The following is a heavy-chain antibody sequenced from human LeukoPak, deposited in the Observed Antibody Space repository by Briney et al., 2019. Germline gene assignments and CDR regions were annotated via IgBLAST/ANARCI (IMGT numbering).Heavy chain of an antibody. CDR1: GYAFSDYY. V-gene: IGHV1-2*02. D-gene: IGHD1-7*01. CDR3: ARIGTPITSLYYFDY. Sequence: ASVKVSFKASGYAFSDYYIHWVRQTPAQGLEWMGWINPKTGGTDYAQNFQGRVTMTRDTSTNTANMEVSGLRSDDTAVYYCARIGTPITSLYYFDYWGQGTLVTVSS. CDR2: INPKTGGT. J-gene: IGHJ4*02.